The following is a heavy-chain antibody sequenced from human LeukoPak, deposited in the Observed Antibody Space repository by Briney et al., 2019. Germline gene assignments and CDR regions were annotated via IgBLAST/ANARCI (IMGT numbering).Heavy chain of an antibody. V-gene: IGHV3-23*01. J-gene: IGHJ4*02. CDR3: AKAPMVRGAVFDY. CDR1: GFTFSGYA. Sequence: GGSLRLSCAASGFTFSGYAMSWVRQAPGKGLEWVSAISGSGGSTYYADSVKGRFTIPRDNSKNTLCLQMNSLRAEDTAVYYCAKAPMVRGAVFDYWGQGTLVTVSS. D-gene: IGHD3-10*01. CDR2: ISGSGGST.